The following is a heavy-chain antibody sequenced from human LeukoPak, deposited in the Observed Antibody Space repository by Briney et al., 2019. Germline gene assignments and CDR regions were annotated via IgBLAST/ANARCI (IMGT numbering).Heavy chain of an antibody. CDR3: ATQARGYFYY. V-gene: IGHV1-24*01. Sequence: ASVKVSCKVSGYTLTQLAMHWVRQAPGKGLEWMGGFDPEDGETVYAQKFQDRVAMTEDTSTDTANMELISLASEDTAVYYCATQARGYFYYWGQGTLVTVSS. J-gene: IGHJ4*02. CDR2: FDPEDGET. CDR1: GYTLTQLA.